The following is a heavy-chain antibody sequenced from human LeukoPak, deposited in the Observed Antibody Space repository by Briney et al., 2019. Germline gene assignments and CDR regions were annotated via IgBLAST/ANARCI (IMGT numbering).Heavy chain of an antibody. CDR2: IWYDGSNK. V-gene: IGHV3-33*01. CDR1: GFTFSSYG. Sequence: GGSLRLSCAASGFTFSSYGMHWVRQAPGKGLEWVAVIWYDGSNKYYADSVKGRFTISRDNSKNTLYLQMNSLRAEDTAVYYCARAHTSGYVADYWGQGTLVTVSS. D-gene: IGHD5-12*01. CDR3: ARAHTSGYVADY. J-gene: IGHJ4*02.